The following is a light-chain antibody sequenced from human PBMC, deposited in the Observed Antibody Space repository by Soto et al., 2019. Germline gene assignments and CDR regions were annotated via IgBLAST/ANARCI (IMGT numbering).Light chain of an antibody. CDR2: EVT. V-gene: IGLV2-23*02. CDR1: SSDVGSYDL. CDR3: CSYANSNTLL. J-gene: IGLJ2*01. Sequence: QSVLTQPASVSGSPGQSITISCTGTSSDVGSYDLVSWYQQHPGTAPKLIIYEVTKRPSGVSNRFSGSKSGNMASLTISGLQAEDDSDYYCCSYANSNTLLFGGGTKLTVL.